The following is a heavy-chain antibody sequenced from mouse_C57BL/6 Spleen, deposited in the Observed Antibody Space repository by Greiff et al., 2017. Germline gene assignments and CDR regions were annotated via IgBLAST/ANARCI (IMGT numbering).Heavy chain of an antibody. CDR3: ARIDYATGDWFAY. Sequence: QVQLQQPGAELVKPGASVKLSCKASGYTFTSYCMQWVKQRPGQGLEWIGEIDPSDSYTNYNQKFKGKATLTVDTSSSTAYMKLSSLTSEDSAVYYCARIDYATGDWFAYWGQGTLVTVSA. J-gene: IGHJ3*01. D-gene: IGHD2-4*01. CDR2: IDPSDSYT. CDR1: GYTFTSYC. V-gene: IGHV1-50*01.